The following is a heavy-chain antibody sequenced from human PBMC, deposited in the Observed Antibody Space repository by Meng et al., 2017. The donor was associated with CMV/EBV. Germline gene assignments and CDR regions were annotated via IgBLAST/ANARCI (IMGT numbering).Heavy chain of an antibody. V-gene: IGHV1-2*02. CDR3: ARSYCGGDCPFQH. CDR1: GYTFTGYY. D-gene: IGHD2-21*01. J-gene: IGHJ1*01. Sequence: ASVKVSCKASGYTFTGYYMHWVRQAPGQGLEWMGWINPNSGGTNYAQKFQGRATMTRDTSISTAYMELSRLRSDDTAVYYCARSYCGGDCPFQHWGQGTLVTVSS. CDR2: INPNSGGT.